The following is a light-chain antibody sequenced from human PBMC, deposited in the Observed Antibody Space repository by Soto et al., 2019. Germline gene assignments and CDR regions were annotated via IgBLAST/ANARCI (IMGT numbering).Light chain of an antibody. CDR1: SSNIGNNY. Sequence: QSVLTQPPSVSAAPGQKVTISCSGSSSNIGNNYVSWYQQLPGRAPKLLIYDNDKRPSGIPDRFSGSKSDTSATLGITGLQTGDEADYYCGTWDSSLSSGVFGGGTQLTVL. CDR3: GTWDSSLSSGV. V-gene: IGLV1-51*01. J-gene: IGLJ7*01. CDR2: DND.